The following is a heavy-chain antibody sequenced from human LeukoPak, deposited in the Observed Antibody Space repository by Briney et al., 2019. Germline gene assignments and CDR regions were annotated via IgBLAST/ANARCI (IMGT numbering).Heavy chain of an antibody. CDR3: ARDTMVRGVIIPHFDY. CDR2: IGAYNGNT. V-gene: IGHV1-18*01. J-gene: IGHJ4*02. Sequence: ASVKVSCKASGYTFTSYGISWVRQAPGQGLEWMGWIGAYNGNTNYAQKLQGRVNMTTDTSTSTAYMELRSLRSDDTAVYYCARDTMVRGVIIPHFDYWGQGTLVTVSS. D-gene: IGHD3-10*01. CDR1: GYTFTSYG.